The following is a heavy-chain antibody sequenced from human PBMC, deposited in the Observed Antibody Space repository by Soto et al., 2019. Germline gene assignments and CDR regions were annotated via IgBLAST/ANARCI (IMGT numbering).Heavy chain of an antibody. Sequence: GGSLRLSCAASGFSFSSYGMHWVRQAPGKGLEWVAVISDDGSNEYYAVSVKGRFTISRDNSRSTLYLQMNSLRSEDTAVYYCANALVGSGWPPEFDYWGQGTLVTVSS. J-gene: IGHJ4*02. CDR3: ANALVGSGWPPEFDY. CDR2: ISDDGSNE. V-gene: IGHV3-30*18. D-gene: IGHD6-19*01. CDR1: GFSFSSYG.